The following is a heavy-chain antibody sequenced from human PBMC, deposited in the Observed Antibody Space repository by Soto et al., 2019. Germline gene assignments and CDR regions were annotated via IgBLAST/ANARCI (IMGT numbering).Heavy chain of an antibody. V-gene: IGHV3-33*01. CDR2: IWYDGSNK. Sequence: GGSLRLSCAASGFTFSSYGMHWVRQAPGKGLEWVAVIWYDGSNKYYADSVKGRFTISRDNSKNTLYLQMNSLRAEDTAVYYCAREGYCSGGSCYFDYWGQGTLVTVSS. CDR3: AREGYCSGGSCYFDY. D-gene: IGHD2-15*01. CDR1: GFTFSSYG. J-gene: IGHJ4*02.